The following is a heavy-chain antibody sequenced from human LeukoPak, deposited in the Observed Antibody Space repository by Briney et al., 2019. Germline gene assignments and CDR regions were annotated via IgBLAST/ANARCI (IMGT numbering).Heavy chain of an antibody. Sequence: GGSLRLSCAASGFTLSSYSMNWVRQAPGKGLEWVSYISSSSKTIYYADSVKGRFTISGDNAKNSLYLQMNSLRAEDTAVYYCARDRHYDYVWGTYRQDTFDFWGQGTLVTVSS. CDR2: ISSSSKTI. J-gene: IGHJ4*02. V-gene: IGHV3-48*01. D-gene: IGHD3-16*02. CDR1: GFTLSSYS. CDR3: ARDRHYDYVWGTYRQDTFDF.